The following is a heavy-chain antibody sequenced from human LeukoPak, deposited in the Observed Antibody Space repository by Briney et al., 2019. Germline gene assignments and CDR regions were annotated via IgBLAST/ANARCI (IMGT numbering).Heavy chain of an antibody. V-gene: IGHV1-69*05. CDR1: GGTFSSYA. CDR2: IIPIFGTA. J-gene: IGHJ3*02. Sequence: SVKVSCKASGGTFSSYAISWVRQAPGQGLEWMGGIIPIFGTANYAQKFQGGVTITTDESTSTAYMELSSLRSEDTAVYYCARDRRSAFDIWGQGTMVTVSS. CDR3: ARDRRSAFDI.